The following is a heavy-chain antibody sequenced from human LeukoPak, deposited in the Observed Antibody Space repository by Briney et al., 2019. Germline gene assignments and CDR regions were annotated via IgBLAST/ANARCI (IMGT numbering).Heavy chain of an antibody. J-gene: IGHJ4*02. Sequence: GGSLRLSCAASGFTFSSYTMNWLRQAPGKGPEWVSSISSSSSYIYYADSVKGRFTISRDNAKNSLYLQMNSLRAEDTAVYYCARDKGSYDSDFWGQGTLVTVSS. D-gene: IGHD5-18*01. CDR3: ARDKGSYDSDF. V-gene: IGHV3-21*01. CDR1: GFTFSSYT. CDR2: ISSSSSYI.